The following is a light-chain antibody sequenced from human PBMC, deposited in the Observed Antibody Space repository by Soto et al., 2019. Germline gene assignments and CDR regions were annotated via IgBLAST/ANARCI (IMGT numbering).Light chain of an antibody. J-gene: IGKJ4*01. CDR3: QQFSSYPLT. Sequence: VLTQSPGTLSLSPGERATLSCRASQTVRTNYLAWYQQKPGQAPRLLIYDASSRATGIPDRFSGGGSGADFTLTISRLEPEDFAVYYCQQFSSYPLTFGGGTKVDIK. V-gene: IGKV3-20*01. CDR1: QTVRTNY. CDR2: DAS.